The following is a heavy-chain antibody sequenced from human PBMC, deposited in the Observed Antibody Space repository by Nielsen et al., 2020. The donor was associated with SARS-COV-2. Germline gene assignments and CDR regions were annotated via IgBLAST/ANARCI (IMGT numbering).Heavy chain of an antibody. Sequence: PGKGLEWIGYIYYSGSTYYNPSLKSRVTISVDTSKNQVSLKLRSVTAADTAVYYCARDSFPHTLRGGLDYYGMDVWGQGTTVTVSS. CDR2: IYYSGST. J-gene: IGHJ6*02. V-gene: IGHV4-31*02. CDR3: ARDSFPHTLRGGLDYYGMDV. D-gene: IGHD2-15*01.